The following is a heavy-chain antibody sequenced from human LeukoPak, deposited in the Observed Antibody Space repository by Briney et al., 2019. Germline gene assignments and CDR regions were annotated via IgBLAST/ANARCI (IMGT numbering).Heavy chain of an antibody. V-gene: IGHV3-53*01. CDR2: IYSGGSI. J-gene: IGHJ3*02. D-gene: IGHD2-15*01. Sequence: PGGSLRLSCAASGFPVSSNYMSWVRQAPGKGLEWVSGIYSGGSIYYADSVKGRFTISRDSSKNTLYLQMNSLRVEDTAVYYCAGRGYCSGGNCYGAFDIWGQGTMVTVSS. CDR1: GFPVSSNY. CDR3: AGRGYCSGGNCYGAFDI.